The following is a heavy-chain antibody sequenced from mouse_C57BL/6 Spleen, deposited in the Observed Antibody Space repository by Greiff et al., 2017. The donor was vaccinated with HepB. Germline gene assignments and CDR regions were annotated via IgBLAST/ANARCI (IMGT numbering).Heavy chain of an antibody. V-gene: IGHV1-64*01. CDR3: ATTVVGGHFDY. CDR1: GYTFTSYW. J-gene: IGHJ2*01. Sequence: QVHVKQPGAELVKPGASVKLSCKASGYTFTSYWMHWVKQRPGQGLEWIGMIHPNSGSTNYNEKFKSKATLTVDKSSSTAYMQLSSLTSEDSAVYYCATTVVGGHFDYWGQGTTLTVSS. CDR2: IHPNSGST. D-gene: IGHD1-1*01.